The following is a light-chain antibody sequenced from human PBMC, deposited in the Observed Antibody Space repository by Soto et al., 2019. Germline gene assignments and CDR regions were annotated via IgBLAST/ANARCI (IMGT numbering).Light chain of an antibody. J-gene: IGLJ2*01. Sequence: QSALTQPASVSGSPGQSITISCTGTSSDVGSYNLVSWYQQXXXXAPKLMIYEVTKRPSGVSNRFSGSKSGNTASLTISGXXXEDEADYYCCSYAGXXXFXVFGGGTKLTVL. CDR2: EVT. V-gene: IGLV2-23*02. CDR3: CSYAGXXXFXV. CDR1: SSDVGSYNL.